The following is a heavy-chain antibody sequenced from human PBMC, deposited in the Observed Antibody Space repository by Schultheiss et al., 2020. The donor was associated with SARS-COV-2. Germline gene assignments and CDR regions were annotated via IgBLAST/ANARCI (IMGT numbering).Heavy chain of an antibody. CDR3: ARGDYGDNAGYFDY. J-gene: IGHJ4*02. D-gene: IGHD4-17*01. Sequence: GGSLRLSCSASGFTFSSYAMHWVRQAPGKGLEYVSAISSNGGSTYYADSVKGRFTISRDNSKNTLYLQMNSLRAEDTAVYYCARGDYGDNAGYFDYWGQGTLVTVSS. CDR1: GFTFSSYA. CDR2: ISSNGGST. V-gene: IGHV3-64*04.